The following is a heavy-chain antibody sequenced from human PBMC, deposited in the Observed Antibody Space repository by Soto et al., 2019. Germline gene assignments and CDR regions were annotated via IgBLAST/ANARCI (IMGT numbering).Heavy chain of an antibody. Sequence: QLQLQESGPGLVKPSETLSLTCNVSGASISRSSYYWAWIRQTPGKGLEWIGSMHYSGSTYYSSSQKSRVAMTLYSPKIQVSLKLTPVRAADTATYYCARHSLVRNPNFDSLLLENWFDSWGQGTLVTVSS. V-gene: IGHV4-39*01. J-gene: IGHJ5*01. CDR2: MHYSGST. D-gene: IGHD3-9*01. CDR1: GASISRSSYY. CDR3: ARHSLVRNPNFDSLLLENWFDS.